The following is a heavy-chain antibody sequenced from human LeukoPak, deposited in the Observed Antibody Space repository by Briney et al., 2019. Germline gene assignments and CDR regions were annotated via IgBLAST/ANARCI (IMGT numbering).Heavy chain of an antibody. CDR1: GFTFSNAW. CDR3: AKAHTYYYDSSGYQIDY. CDR2: IKSKTDGGTT. V-gene: IGHV3-15*01. Sequence: PGGSLRLSCAASGFTFSNAWMSWVRQAPGKGLEWVGRIKSKTDGGTTDYAAPVKGRFTISRDDSKNTLYLQMNSLRAEDTAVYYCAKAHTYYYDSSGYQIDYWGQGTLVTVSS. J-gene: IGHJ4*02. D-gene: IGHD3-22*01.